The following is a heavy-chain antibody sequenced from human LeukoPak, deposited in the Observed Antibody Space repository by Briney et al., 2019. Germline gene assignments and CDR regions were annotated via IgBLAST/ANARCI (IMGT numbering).Heavy chain of an antibody. CDR1: GGSISSGGHY. CDR2: IYATGST. Sequence: SKTLSLTCTVSGGSISSGGHYWSWIRQPAGKGLEYLGRIYATGSTDYNPSLRSRVTISADTSMNHFSLKLSSVTAADTAVYYCARDQTYSGSGIYTYFDYWGQGILVTVSS. J-gene: IGHJ4*02. V-gene: IGHV4-61*02. CDR3: ARDQTYSGSGIYTYFDY. D-gene: IGHD3-10*01.